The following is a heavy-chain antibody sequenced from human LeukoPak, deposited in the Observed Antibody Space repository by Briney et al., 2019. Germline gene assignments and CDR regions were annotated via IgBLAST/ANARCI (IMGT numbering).Heavy chain of an antibody. CDR1: GYSFVGYG. J-gene: IGHJ4*02. V-gene: IGHV1-18*01. CDR3: ARSGITMVRGASYFDY. CDR2: FNPENGNT. Sequence: ASVKVSCKASGYSFVGYGITWVRQAPGQGLEWMGWFNPENGNTNYAQKVQGRVTMTADTSTSTSYMELRSLRSDDTAVYYCARSGITMVRGASYFDYWGQGTLVTVSS. D-gene: IGHD3-10*01.